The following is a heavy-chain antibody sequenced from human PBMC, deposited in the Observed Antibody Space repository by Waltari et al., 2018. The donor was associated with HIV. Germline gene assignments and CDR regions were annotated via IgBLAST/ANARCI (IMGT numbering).Heavy chain of an antibody. V-gene: IGHV3-48*02. Sequence: EVQLVESGGGLVQPEESLRLSCAAYGFVFSSYSMNWVRQAPGEGLEWISFISSSGSTIYYADFVKGRFTVSRDNAENSLYLQMNSLRDEDTAVYYCVRDPKTSWGELDYWGQGTLVAVSS. CDR2: ISSSGSTI. CDR1: GFVFSSYS. CDR3: VRDPKTSWGELDY. J-gene: IGHJ4*02. D-gene: IGHD3-16*01.